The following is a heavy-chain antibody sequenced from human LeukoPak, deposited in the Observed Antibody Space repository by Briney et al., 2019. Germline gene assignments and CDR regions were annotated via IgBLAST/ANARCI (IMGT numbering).Heavy chain of an antibody. CDR1: GFTLSSYA. CDR2: ISGSGGST. D-gene: IGHD5-18*01. CDR3: AKDASAMVYSFVDY. J-gene: IGHJ4*02. V-gene: IGHV3-23*01. Sequence: GGSLRLSCAASGFTLSSYAMSWVRQAPGKGLEWVSAISGSGGSTYYADSVKGRSTISRDNSKNTLYLQMNSLRAEDTAVYYCAKDASAMVYSFVDYWGQGTLVTVSS.